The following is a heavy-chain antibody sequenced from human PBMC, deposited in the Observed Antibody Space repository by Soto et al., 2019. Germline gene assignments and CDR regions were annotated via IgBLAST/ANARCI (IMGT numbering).Heavy chain of an antibody. CDR2: ISGSGGST. D-gene: IGHD3-10*01. CDR1: GFTFSSYA. V-gene: IGHV3-23*01. Sequence: GESLKISCAASGFTFSSYAMSWVRQAPGKGLEWVSAISGSGGSTYYADSVKGRFTISRDNSKNTLYLQMNSLRAEDTAVYYCAKDLVSDEGGDMVRGVIRVEYAFDIWGQGTMVTVSS. J-gene: IGHJ3*02. CDR3: AKDLVSDEGGDMVRGVIRVEYAFDI.